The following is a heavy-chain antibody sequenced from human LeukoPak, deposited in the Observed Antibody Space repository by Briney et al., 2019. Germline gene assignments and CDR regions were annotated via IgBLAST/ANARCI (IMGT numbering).Heavy chain of an antibody. V-gene: IGHV4-34*01. J-gene: IGHJ3*02. Sequence: SETLSLTCAVYGGSFSGYYWSWIRQPPGKGLEWIGEINHSGSTNYNPFLKSRVTISVDTSKNQFSLKLSSVTAADTAVYYCASQPRDSSSWYGRDDAFDIWGQGTMVTVSS. D-gene: IGHD6-13*01. CDR2: INHSGST. CDR1: GGSFSGYY. CDR3: ASQPRDSSSWYGRDDAFDI.